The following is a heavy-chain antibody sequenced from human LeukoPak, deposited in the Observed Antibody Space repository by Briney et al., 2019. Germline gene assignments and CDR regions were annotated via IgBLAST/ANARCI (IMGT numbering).Heavy chain of an antibody. V-gene: IGHV3-48*03. J-gene: IGHJ4*02. CDR1: GFTFSIYE. D-gene: IGHD2-15*01. CDR3: AKGFLASCSGTRCYPFDH. Sequence: PGGSLRLSCAASGFTFSIYEIQWVRQAPGKGLEWISYSSQSGTTTYFADSVKGRFTISRDNSENTVYMQMDSLRAEDTAVYYCAKGFLASCSGTRCYPFDHWGQGTPVTVSS. CDR2: SSQSGTTT.